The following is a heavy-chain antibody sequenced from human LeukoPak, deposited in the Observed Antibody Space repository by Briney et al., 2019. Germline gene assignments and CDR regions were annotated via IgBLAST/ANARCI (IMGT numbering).Heavy chain of an antibody. D-gene: IGHD2-8*01. Sequence: GASVKVSCKASGYTFTGYYMHWVRQAPGQGLEWMGWIHPNSGGTNYAQKFQAWVTMTRDTSISTAYMELSRLRSDDTAVYYCAKDSWSHNGIYDPFDIWGQGTMVTVSS. J-gene: IGHJ3*02. CDR3: AKDSWSHNGIYDPFDI. CDR2: IHPNSGGT. CDR1: GYTFTGYY. V-gene: IGHV1-2*04.